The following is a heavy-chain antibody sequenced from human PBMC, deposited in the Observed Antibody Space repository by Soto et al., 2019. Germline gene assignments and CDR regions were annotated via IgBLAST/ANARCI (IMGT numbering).Heavy chain of an antibody. CDR1: GGSISSATW. D-gene: IGHD6-13*01. CDR2: IYPSGST. Sequence: PSETLSLTXDVSGGSISSATWWSWVRQSPGKGLEWIGEIYPSGSTNYNPSLKGRVTMSVDKSKNQFSLNLSSVTAADTAVYYCARTSRYSTRFYYYGMDVWGQGTTVTVSS. J-gene: IGHJ6*02. V-gene: IGHV4-4*02. CDR3: ARTSRYSTRFYYYGMDV.